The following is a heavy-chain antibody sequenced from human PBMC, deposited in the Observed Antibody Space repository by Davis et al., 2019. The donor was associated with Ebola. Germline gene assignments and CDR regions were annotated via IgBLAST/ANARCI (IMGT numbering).Heavy chain of an antibody. CDR2: IKSDGSTK. CDR3: ARDSGWYGMDV. D-gene: IGHD6-19*01. Sequence: PGGSLRLSCAASGFTFSSYWMHWVRQAPGKGLVWVSRIKSDGSTKSYADSVKGRFTISRDNSKNTLYLQMNSLRAEDTAVYYCARDSGWYGMDVWGQGTTVTVSS. J-gene: IGHJ6*02. CDR1: GFTFSSYW. V-gene: IGHV3-74*01.